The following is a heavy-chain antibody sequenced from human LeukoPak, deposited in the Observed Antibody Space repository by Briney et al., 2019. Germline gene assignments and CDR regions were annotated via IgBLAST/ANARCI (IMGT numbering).Heavy chain of an antibody. CDR2: ISWNSGSI. D-gene: IGHD3-22*01. Sequence: GGSLRLSCAASGFTFDDYAMHWARQAPGKGLEWVSGISWNSGSIGYADSVKGRFTISRDNAKNSLYLQMNSLRAEDTALYYCAKERAAFDDSSGYYYAFDIWGQGTMVTVSS. CDR1: GFTFDDYA. V-gene: IGHV3-9*01. J-gene: IGHJ3*02. CDR3: AKERAAFDDSSGYYYAFDI.